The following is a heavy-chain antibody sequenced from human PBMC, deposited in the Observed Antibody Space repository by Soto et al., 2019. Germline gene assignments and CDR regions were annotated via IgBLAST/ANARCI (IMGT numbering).Heavy chain of an antibody. J-gene: IGHJ4*02. Sequence: SVKVSCKASGGTFSSYAISWVRQAPGQGLEWMGGIIPIFGTANYAQKFQGRVTITADKSTSTAYMELSSLRSEDTAVYYCARDSQPTYYDFWSGYYRFDYWGQGTLVTVSS. V-gene: IGHV1-69*06. D-gene: IGHD3-3*01. CDR3: ARDSQPTYYDFWSGYYRFDY. CDR1: GGTFSSYA. CDR2: IIPIFGTA.